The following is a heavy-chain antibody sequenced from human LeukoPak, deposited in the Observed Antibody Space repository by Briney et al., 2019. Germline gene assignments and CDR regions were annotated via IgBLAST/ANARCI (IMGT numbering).Heavy chain of an antibody. V-gene: IGHV3-7*01. CDR1: GFTFSNYW. CDR2: MKQDGSER. J-gene: IGHJ4*02. D-gene: IGHD3-22*01. CDR3: AREGLYYYDSSGYPDY. Sequence: GGSLRLSCAASGFTFSNYWMSWVRQAPGKGLEWVANMKQDGSERYYVDSVKGRFTISRDSAKNSLYLQMNSLRAEDTAVYYCAREGLYYYDSSGYPDYWGQGTLVTVSS.